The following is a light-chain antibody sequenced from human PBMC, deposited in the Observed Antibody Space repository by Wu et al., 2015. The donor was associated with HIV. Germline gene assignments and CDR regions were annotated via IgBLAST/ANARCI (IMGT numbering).Light chain of an antibody. Sequence: EIVLTQSPGTLSLSPGDRATLSCRASQSVANSFLAWYQQKPGQAPRLLIYDTSTGATGIPDRFYGSGSGTDFTLIINRLAPEDFAFYYCHQYGGSTWTFGQGTKVEIK. CDR2: DTS. CDR1: QSVANSF. V-gene: IGKV3-20*01. J-gene: IGKJ1*01. CDR3: HQYGGSTWT.